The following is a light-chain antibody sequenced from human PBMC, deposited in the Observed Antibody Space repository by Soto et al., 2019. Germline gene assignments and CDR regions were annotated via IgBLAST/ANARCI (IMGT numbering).Light chain of an antibody. CDR2: EVS. J-gene: IGLJ2*01. CDR1: SSDVGAYNF. CDR3: SSYTTNKTLL. V-gene: IGLV2-14*01. Sequence: VLTQPASVSGSPGQSITISCTGTSSDVGAYNFVSWYQQHPGKAPKLIFYEVSNRPPGLSDRFSGSKSGTTASLTISGLQAEDEADYFCSSYTTNKTLLFGGGTK.